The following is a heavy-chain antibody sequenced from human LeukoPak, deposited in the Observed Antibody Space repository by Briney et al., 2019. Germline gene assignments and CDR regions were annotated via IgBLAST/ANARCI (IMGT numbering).Heavy chain of an antibody. CDR2: IKQDGSEK. CDR3: ASPGEGGRLWDFDY. V-gene: IGHV3-7*01. Sequence: GGSLRLSCAASGFTFSSYWMSWVRQAPGKGLEWVANIKQDGSEKYYVDSVKGRFTISRDNAENSLYLQMNSLRAEDTAVYHCASPGEGGRLWDFDYWGQGTLVTVSS. CDR1: GFTFSSYW. D-gene: IGHD2-21*01. J-gene: IGHJ4*02.